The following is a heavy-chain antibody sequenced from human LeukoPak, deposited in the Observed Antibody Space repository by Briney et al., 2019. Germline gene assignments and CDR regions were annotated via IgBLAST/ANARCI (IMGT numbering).Heavy chain of an antibody. V-gene: IGHV4-59*01. J-gene: IGHJ6*02. CDR2: IYYSGST. D-gene: IGHD6-19*01. CDR1: GGSISSYY. CDR3: ARIKAVAGTGDYYYGMDV. Sequence: SETLSLTCTVSGGSISSYYWSWIRQPPGKGLEWIGYIYYSGSTNYNPSLKSRVTISVDTSKNQFSLKLSSVTAADTAVYYCARIKAVAGTGDYYYGMDVWGQGTTVTVSS.